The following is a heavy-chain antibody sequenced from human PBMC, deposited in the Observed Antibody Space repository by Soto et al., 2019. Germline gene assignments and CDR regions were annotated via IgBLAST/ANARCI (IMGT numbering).Heavy chain of an antibody. V-gene: IGHV3-21*01. J-gene: IGHJ6*03. CDR3: ARGDDFWSGYYTGMWRLYMDV. D-gene: IGHD3-3*01. CDR2: ISSSSSYI. Sequence: EVQLVESGGGLVKPGGSLRLSCAASGFTFSSYSMNWVRQAPGKGLEWVSSISSSSSYIYYADSVKGRFTISRDNAKNSLYLQMNRLRAEDTAVYYCARGDDFWSGYYTGMWRLYMDVWGKGTTVTVSS. CDR1: GFTFSSYS.